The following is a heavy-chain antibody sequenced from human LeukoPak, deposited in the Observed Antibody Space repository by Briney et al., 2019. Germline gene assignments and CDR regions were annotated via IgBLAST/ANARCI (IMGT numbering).Heavy chain of an antibody. CDR2: ISSSSSYI. J-gene: IGHJ6*03. CDR1: GFTFSSYS. Sequence: GGSLRLSCAASGFTFSSYSMNWVRQAPGKGLEWVSSISSSSSYIYYADSVKGRFTISRDNAKNSLYLQMNSLRSEDMAVYYCASRGSPYYYYMDVWGKGTTVTVSS. V-gene: IGHV3-21*01. CDR3: ASRGSPYYYYMDV. D-gene: IGHD1-26*01.